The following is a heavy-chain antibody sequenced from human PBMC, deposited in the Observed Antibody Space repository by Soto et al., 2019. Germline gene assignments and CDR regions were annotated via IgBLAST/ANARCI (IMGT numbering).Heavy chain of an antibody. J-gene: IGHJ4*02. V-gene: IGHV1-8*01. CDR3: ARGRRGSGSYYNPVLGY. CDR2: MNPNSGNT. D-gene: IGHD3-10*01. CDR1: GYTFTMYD. Sequence: QVPLVQSGAEVKKPGASVKVSCKASGYTFTMYDINWVRQATGQGLEWMGWMNPNSGNTGYAQKFQGRVNMTRNTSISTDYMELSSLRSEDTAVYYCARGRRGSGSYYNPVLGYWGQGPLVTVSS.